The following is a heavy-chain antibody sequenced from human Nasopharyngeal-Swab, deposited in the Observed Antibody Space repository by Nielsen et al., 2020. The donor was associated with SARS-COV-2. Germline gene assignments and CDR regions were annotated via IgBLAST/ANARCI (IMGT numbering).Heavy chain of an antibody. J-gene: IGHJ4*02. D-gene: IGHD3-9*01. CDR3: AKGLVEYYDILTGYYIIGY. V-gene: IGHV3-21*04. CDR2: ISSSSSYI. Sequence: VRQAPGKGLEWVSSISSSSSYIYYADSVKGRFTISRDNAKNSLYLQMNSLRAEDTAVYYCAKGLVEYYDILTGYYIIGYWGQGTLVTVSS.